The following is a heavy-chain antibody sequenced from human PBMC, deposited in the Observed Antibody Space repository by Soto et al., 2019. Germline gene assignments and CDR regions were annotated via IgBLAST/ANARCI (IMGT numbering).Heavy chain of an antibody. CDR1: GGSISSGGYS. D-gene: IGHD1-26*01. CDR2: IYHSGST. V-gene: IGHV4-30-2*01. CDR3: ARASPRPGSYYTDAFDI. Sequence: SETLSLTCAVSGGSISSGGYSWSWIRQPPGKGLDWIGYIYHSGSTYYNPSLKSRVTISVDRSKNQFSLKLSSVTAADTAVNYFARASPRPGSYYTDAFDIWGQGTMVTVSS. J-gene: IGHJ3*02.